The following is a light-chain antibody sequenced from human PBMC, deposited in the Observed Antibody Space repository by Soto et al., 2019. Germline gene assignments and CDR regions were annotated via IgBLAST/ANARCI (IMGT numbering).Light chain of an antibody. Sequence: QLVLTQSSSASASLGSSVKLTCTVKTGHSSYIIAWHQQQPGKAPRFLMSLQGSGDYNKGSGIPDRFSGSISGADRYLIISNLQSEDEADYYCETWDRDNRVFGGGTKVTVL. CDR1: TGHSSYI. CDR2: LQGSGDY. CDR3: ETWDRDNRV. J-gene: IGLJ3*02. V-gene: IGLV4-60*03.